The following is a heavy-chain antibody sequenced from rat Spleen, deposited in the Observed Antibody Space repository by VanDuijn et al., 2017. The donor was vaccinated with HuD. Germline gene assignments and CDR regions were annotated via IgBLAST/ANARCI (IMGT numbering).Heavy chain of an antibody. CDR3: ARQAYSGPNWFAY. CDR2: IIYDGSST. CDR1: GFTFSDYN. J-gene: IGHJ3*01. V-gene: IGHV5S10*01. Sequence: EVQLVESGGGLVQPGRSLKLSCAASGFTFSDYNMAWVRQSPKKGLEWVATIIYDGSSTYYRDSVKGRFTISRDNAKSTLYLQMDSLRSEDTATYYCARQAYSGPNWFAYWGQGTLVTVSS. D-gene: IGHD1-1*01.